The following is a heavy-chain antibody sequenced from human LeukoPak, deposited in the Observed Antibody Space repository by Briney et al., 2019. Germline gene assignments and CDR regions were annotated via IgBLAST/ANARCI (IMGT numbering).Heavy chain of an antibody. J-gene: IGHJ5*02. CDR2: ISPNSGVT. CDR1: GYTFTDYY. D-gene: IGHD2-21*01. CDR3: ARADRLDGAPYLIGP. Sequence: GASVTVSCKTSGYTFTDYYMHWVRQAPGQGLEWMGWISPNSGVTGSAQKFQGRVTMTRDTSITTVYMEVRWLTSDDTAIFYCARADRLDGAPYLIGPWGQGTLVTVSS. V-gene: IGHV1-2*02.